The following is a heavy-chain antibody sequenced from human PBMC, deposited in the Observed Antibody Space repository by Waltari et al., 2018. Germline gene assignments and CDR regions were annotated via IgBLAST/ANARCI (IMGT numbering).Heavy chain of an antibody. V-gene: IGHV3-11*04. CDR2: ISGSGGTI. J-gene: IGHJ4*02. CDR3: ARPAAAATGDFDY. Sequence: QVQLVESGGGLVKPGGSLRLSCAASGFTFSDYYMSWIRQAPGKGVEWVSYISGSGGTIYYADSVKGRVTISRDNAKNSLYLQINSLRAEDTAVYYCARPAAAATGDFDYWGQGTLVTVSS. D-gene: IGHD6-13*01. CDR1: GFTFSDYY.